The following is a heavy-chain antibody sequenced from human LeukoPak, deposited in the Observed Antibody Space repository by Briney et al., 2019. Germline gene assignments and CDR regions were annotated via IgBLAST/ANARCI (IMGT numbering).Heavy chain of an antibody. CDR3: ARDDNYYDTSGHFFDAFTL. V-gene: IGHV3-7*01. CDR1: GFTFSTYW. J-gene: IGHJ3*01. Sequence: GGSLRLSCAASGFTFSTYWMSWVRRAPGKGLEWVANIRKDESVKHYVDSVKGRFTVSRDNAKNLLYLQMNSLRVEDTAVYFCARDDNYYDTSGHFFDAFTLWGQGTMVTVSS. D-gene: IGHD3-22*01. CDR2: IRKDESVK.